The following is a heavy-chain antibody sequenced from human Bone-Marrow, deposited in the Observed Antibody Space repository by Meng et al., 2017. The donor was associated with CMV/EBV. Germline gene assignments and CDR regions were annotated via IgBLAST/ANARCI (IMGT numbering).Heavy chain of an antibody. CDR1: GGSVSSGSYY. Sequence: SETLSLTRTVSGGSVSSGSYYWSWIRQPPGKGLEWIGYIYYSGSTNYNPSLKSRVTISVDTSKNQFSLKLSSVTAADTAVYYCARVDYDFWSGYGVLDPWGQGTLVSVSS. CDR3: ARVDYDFWSGYGVLDP. J-gene: IGHJ5*02. D-gene: IGHD3-3*01. V-gene: IGHV4-61*01. CDR2: IYYSGST.